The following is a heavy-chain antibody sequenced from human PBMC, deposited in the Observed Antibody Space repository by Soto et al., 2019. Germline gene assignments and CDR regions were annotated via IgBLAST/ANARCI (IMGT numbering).Heavy chain of an antibody. CDR1: GGSISSGGYY. CDR2: IYYSGST. J-gene: IGHJ4*02. CDR3: ARDLSYYDSSGSYRRYFDY. V-gene: IGHV4-31*03. Sequence: QVQLQESGPGLVKPSQTLSLTCTVSGGSISSGGYYWSWIRQHPGKGLEWIGYIYYSGSTYYNPSLKSRVTISVDTSKNQFSLKLSSVTAADTAVYYCARDLSYYDSSGSYRRYFDYWGQGTLVTVSS. D-gene: IGHD3-22*01.